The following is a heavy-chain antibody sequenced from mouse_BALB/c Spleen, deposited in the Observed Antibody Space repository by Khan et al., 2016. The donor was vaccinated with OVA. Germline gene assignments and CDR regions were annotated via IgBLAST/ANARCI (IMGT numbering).Heavy chain of an antibody. CDR1: GYTFTSYW. V-gene: IGHV1-7*01. Sequence: QVQLQQSGAELAKPGASVKMSCKASGYTFTSYWMHWVKQRPGQGLEWIGYINPSTDYTAYNQKFKDKATLTADKSSSPAYMQLTSLTSEDSAVYYCVNHGSSSAWFTYWGQGTLVTVSA. CDR3: VNHGSSSAWFTY. J-gene: IGHJ3*01. CDR2: INPSTDYT. D-gene: IGHD1-1*01.